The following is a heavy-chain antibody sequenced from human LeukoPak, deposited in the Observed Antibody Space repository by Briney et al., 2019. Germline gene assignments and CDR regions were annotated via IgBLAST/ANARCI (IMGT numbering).Heavy chain of an antibody. CDR1: GYTSTYYY. CDR2: INPSSSST. V-gene: IGHV1-46*01. CDR3: ATIAASDAEYFQH. Sequence: GSAKVSCTASGYTSTYYYMHWVRQAPGPGVEWMGIINPSSSSTSYAQKFQGRVTMTRDPSTSTVYMDVSSLRSDDTAVYYCATIAASDAEYFQHWGQGTLVTVSS. D-gene: IGHD6-6*01. J-gene: IGHJ1*01.